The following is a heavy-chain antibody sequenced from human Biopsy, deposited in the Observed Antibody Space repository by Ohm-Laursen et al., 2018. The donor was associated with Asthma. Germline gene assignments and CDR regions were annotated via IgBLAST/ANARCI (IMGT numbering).Heavy chain of an antibody. Sequence: ASVNASCKISGYSLTDLSMHWVRQAPGQGLEWMGGHDHEEGGTVNARRFQGRVTMTEDTSTDTAYMELSSLSSDATAVYYCASDFPKDYVRYNFQFWGQGTLVTVSS. J-gene: IGHJ4*02. V-gene: IGHV1-24*01. D-gene: IGHD4-17*01. CDR3: ASDFPKDYVRYNFQF. CDR1: GYSLTDLS. CDR2: HDHEEGGT.